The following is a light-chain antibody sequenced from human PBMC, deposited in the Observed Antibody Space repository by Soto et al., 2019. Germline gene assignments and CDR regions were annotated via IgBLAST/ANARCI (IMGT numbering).Light chain of an antibody. CDR1: SSSIGAGYH. V-gene: IGLV1-40*01. CDR3: QSYDDSLSTYV. J-gene: IGLJ1*01. Sequence: QSVLTQPPSVSGAPGQRVTISCTGSSSSIGAGYHVHWYQQLPGAAPKLLISVNNNRPSGIPDRFSGSRSGTSASLAIAGHQAEDEADYYCQSYDDSLSTYVFGTGTQVTVL. CDR2: VNN.